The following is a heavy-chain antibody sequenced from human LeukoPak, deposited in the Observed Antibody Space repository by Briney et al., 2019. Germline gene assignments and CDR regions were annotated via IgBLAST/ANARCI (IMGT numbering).Heavy chain of an antibody. J-gene: IGHJ4*02. CDR3: ARQQARERSSLAY. CDR2: IYPGDSDT. D-gene: IGHD6-13*01. CDR1: GYSFTSYW. Sequence: GESLKISCKGSGYSFTSYWIGWVRQMPGKGLEWMGIIYPGDSDTRYSPSFQGRVTISVDKSISTAYLQWSSLKASDTAMYYCARQQARERSSLAYWGQGTLVTVSS. V-gene: IGHV5-51*01.